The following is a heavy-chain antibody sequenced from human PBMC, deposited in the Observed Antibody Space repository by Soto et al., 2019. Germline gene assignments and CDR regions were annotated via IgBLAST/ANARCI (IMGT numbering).Heavy chain of an antibody. D-gene: IGHD3-22*01. CDR3: ARDRVDSSGYLNNYYYYGMDV. V-gene: IGHV1-69*13. CDR2: IIPIFGTA. J-gene: IGHJ6*02. Sequence: VASVKVSCKASGGTFSSYAISWVRQAPGQGLEWMGGIIPIFGTANYAQKFQGRVTITADESTSTAYMELSSLRSEDTAVYYCARDRVDSSGYLNNYYYYGMDVWGQGTTVTVSS. CDR1: GGTFSSYA.